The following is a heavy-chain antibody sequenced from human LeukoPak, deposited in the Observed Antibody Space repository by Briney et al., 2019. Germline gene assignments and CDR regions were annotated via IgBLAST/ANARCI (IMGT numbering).Heavy chain of an antibody. J-gene: IGHJ1*01. CDR3: ASLYGGNSVYFQH. D-gene: IGHD4-23*01. V-gene: IGHV3-53*01. CDR1: GFTVSSNY. Sequence: GGSLRLSCAASGFTVSSNYMSWVRQAPGKGLESVSVIYGGGSTYYADSVKGRFTISRDNSKNTLYLQMNSLRAEDTAVYYCASLYGGNSVYFQHWGQGTLVTVSS. CDR2: IYGGGST.